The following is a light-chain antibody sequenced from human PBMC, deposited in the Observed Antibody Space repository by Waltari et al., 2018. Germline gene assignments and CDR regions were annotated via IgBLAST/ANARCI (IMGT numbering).Light chain of an antibody. Sequence: DIQMTQSPSSLSASVGDSITITCRASQGIDNYLAWFQQKPGKAPQSLIYAASTLQSGVPSKFSGSGFGTDFTLTINGLQPEDFATYFCQQYDSYPLTFGQGTRLEVK. CDR2: AAS. CDR3: QQYDSYPLT. V-gene: IGKV1-16*02. CDR1: QGIDNY. J-gene: IGKJ2*01.